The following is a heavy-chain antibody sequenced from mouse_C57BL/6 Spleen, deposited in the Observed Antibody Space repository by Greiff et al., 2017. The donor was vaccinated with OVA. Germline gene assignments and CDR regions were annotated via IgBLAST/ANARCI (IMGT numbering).Heavy chain of an antibody. CDR2: IDPFDSET. CDR1: GYTFTSYW. V-gene: IGHV1-52*01. Sequence: VQLQQPGAELVRPGSSVKLSCKASGYTFTSYWMHWVKQRPIQGLEWIGNIDPFDSETHYNQKFMDKATLTVDKSSSTVYMQLTSLTSEDSAVCYCARDYCGSSFDYWGQGTTLTVSS. CDR3: ARDYCGSSFDY. D-gene: IGHD1-1*01. J-gene: IGHJ2*01.